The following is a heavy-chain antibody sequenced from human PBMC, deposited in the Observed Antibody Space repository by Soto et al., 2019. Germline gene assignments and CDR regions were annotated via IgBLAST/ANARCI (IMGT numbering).Heavy chain of an antibody. J-gene: IGHJ4*02. Sequence: EVQLVESGGGLVQPGRSLRLSCAASGFTFDDYAMHWVRQAPGKGLEWVSGISWNSGSIGYADSVKGRFTISRDNSKNSLSLHMNRLRAEDTALYYCAKGVAAWGFFDYWCQVILVSVSS. CDR1: GFTFDDYA. CDR2: ISWNSGSI. CDR3: AKGVAAWGFFDY. V-gene: IGHV3-9*01. D-gene: IGHD2-15*01.